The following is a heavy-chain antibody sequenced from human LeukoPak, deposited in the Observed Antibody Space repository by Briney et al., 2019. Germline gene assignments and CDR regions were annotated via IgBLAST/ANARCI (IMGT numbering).Heavy chain of an antibody. CDR1: GFSFSSYA. CDR3: AKGFAAYRPYYFDY. J-gene: IGHJ4*02. CDR2: ITGSGGDT. Sequence: GGSLRLSCAASGFSFSSYAMSWVRQAPGKGLEWVSAITGSGGDTYNADSVKGRFTISRDNSKNTLYLQMNSLRAEDAAVYYCAKGFAAYRPYYFDYWGQGTLVTVSS. V-gene: IGHV3-23*01. D-gene: IGHD2-2*01.